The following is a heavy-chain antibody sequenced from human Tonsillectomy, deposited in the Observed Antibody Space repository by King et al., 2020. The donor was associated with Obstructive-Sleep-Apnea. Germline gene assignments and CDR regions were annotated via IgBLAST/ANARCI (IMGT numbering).Heavy chain of an antibody. V-gene: IGHV3-9*02. CDR2: ISWRSGSI. D-gene: IGHD6-13*01. CDR3: AKDSEDGIAAAGIYYFDY. J-gene: IGHJ4*02. CDR1: GFTSDEYA. Sequence: VQLVESGGGLVQPGRSLRLSCAASGFTSDEYAMHWFRQGPGLGLDWVSGISWRSGSIGYADAVKGRFTISSDNAQHSLYLQMNSLRAEDTALYYCAKDSEDGIAAAGIYYFDYWGQGTQVTVSS.